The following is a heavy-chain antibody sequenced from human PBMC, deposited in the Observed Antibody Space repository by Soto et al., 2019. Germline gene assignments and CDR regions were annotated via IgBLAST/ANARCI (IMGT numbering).Heavy chain of an antibody. CDR3: ARETYGYYAGYFDP. D-gene: IGHD4-17*01. V-gene: IGHV4-30-2*01. CDR2: TYHSGNP. CDR1: GDTISTGGYS. Sequence: QLQLQESGSRLVKSSETLSLTCGVSGDTISTGGYSWAWIRQPPGKALEWIGPTYHSGNPYYNPSPKSRVLISVDRSKNQFSLKLSSVTAAEPAVYYCARETYGYYAGYFDPWGQGTLVTVSS. J-gene: IGHJ5*02.